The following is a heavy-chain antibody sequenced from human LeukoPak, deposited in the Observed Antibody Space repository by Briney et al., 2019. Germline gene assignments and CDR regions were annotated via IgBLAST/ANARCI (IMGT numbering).Heavy chain of an antibody. Sequence: SETLSLTCTVSGGSISSYYWSWIRQPPGKGLEWIGYIYYSGSTNYNPSLKSRVTISVDTSKNQFSLKLSSVTAADTAVYYCARVTYYDFWSGYYTGTWGPSDPWGQGTLVTVSS. V-gene: IGHV4-59*08. CDR2: IYYSGST. J-gene: IGHJ5*02. D-gene: IGHD3-3*01. CDR1: GGSISSYY. CDR3: ARVTYYDFWSGYYTGTWGPSDP.